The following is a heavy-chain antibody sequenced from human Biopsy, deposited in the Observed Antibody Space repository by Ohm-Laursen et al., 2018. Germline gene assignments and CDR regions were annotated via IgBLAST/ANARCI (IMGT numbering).Heavy chain of an antibody. CDR3: ARATNSTGWPYYYFYGMDV. D-gene: IGHD2/OR15-2a*01. V-gene: IGHV4-59*01. J-gene: IGHJ6*02. Sequence: TLSLTCIVSGGSISSDYWSWIRQTPGKGLEWIGYIYYSGSTNYNPSLKSRATISVDTSKNQFSLRLNSVTAADTAVYYCARATNSTGWPYYYFYGMDVWGQGTTVTVSS. CDR1: GGSISSDY. CDR2: IYYSGST.